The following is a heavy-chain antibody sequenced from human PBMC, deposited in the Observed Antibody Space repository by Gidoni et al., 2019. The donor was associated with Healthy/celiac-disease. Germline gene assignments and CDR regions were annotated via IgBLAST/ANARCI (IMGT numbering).Heavy chain of an antibody. CDR2: IYHSGSP. Sequence: QLQLQESGSGLVKPSQTLSLTCAVSGGSISSGGYSWSWIRQPPGKGLEWIGYIYHSGSPYYTPSLKSRVTISVDRSKNQFSLKLSSVTAADTAVYYCARGGGHSGYDWYYFDYWGQGTLVTVSS. D-gene: IGHD5-12*01. CDR3: ARGGGHSGYDWYYFDY. V-gene: IGHV4-30-2*01. J-gene: IGHJ4*02. CDR1: GGSISSGGYS.